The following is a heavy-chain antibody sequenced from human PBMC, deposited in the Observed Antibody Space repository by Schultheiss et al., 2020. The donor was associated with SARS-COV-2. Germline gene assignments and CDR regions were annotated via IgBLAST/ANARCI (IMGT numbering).Heavy chain of an antibody. CDR2: ISSSSSYI. J-gene: IGHJ4*02. CDR3: ARGGSSGWYGIDY. Sequence: GGSLRLSCAASGFTFSSYSMNWVRQAPGKGLEWVSSISSSSSYIYYADSVKGRFTISRDNAKNSLYLQMNSLRAEDTAVYYCARGGSSGWYGIDYWGQGTLVTVSS. CDR1: GFTFSSYS. D-gene: IGHD6-19*01. V-gene: IGHV3-21*01.